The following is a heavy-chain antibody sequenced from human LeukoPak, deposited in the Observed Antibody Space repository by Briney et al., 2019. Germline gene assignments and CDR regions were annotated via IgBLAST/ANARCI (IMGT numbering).Heavy chain of an antibody. CDR2: ISSSSSYI. CDR1: GFTFSSYS. Sequence: GGSLRLSCAASGFTFSSYSMNWVRQAPGKGLEWVSSISSSSSYIYYADSVKGRFTISRDNAKNSLYPQMNSLRAEDTAVYYCARDLRVRGVIITGWYFDLWGRGTLVTVSS. CDR3: ARDLRVRGVIITGWYFDL. V-gene: IGHV3-21*01. J-gene: IGHJ2*01. D-gene: IGHD3-10*01.